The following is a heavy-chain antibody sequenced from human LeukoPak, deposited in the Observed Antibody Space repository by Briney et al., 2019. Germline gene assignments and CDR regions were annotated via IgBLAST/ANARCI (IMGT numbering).Heavy chain of an antibody. CDR3: ARASVPVAPLYYYYYMDV. Sequence: SETLSLTCTVSGGSISSYYWSWIRQPPGKGLEWIGYIYYSGSTNYNPSLKSRGTISVDTSKNQFSLKLSSVTVADTAVYYCARASVPVAPLYYYYYMDVWGKGTTVTVSS. D-gene: IGHD2-15*01. V-gene: IGHV4-59*01. CDR2: IYYSGST. CDR1: GGSISSYY. J-gene: IGHJ6*03.